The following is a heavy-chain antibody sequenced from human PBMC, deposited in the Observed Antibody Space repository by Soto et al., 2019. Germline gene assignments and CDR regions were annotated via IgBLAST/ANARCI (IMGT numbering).Heavy chain of an antibody. CDR3: AGDRGKGARDALGI. CDR1: GFIFSDYA. Sequence: EEQLLESGGGLVQPGGSLRLSCGASGFIFSDYAMNWVRQAPGKGLDWVSGISAGGSATYYSDSVKGRFTISRDNSKTTLYLQLNSLRAEDTAVYYCAGDRGKGARDALGIWGQGTMVTVSS. CDR2: ISAGGSAT. J-gene: IGHJ3*02. V-gene: IGHV3-23*01.